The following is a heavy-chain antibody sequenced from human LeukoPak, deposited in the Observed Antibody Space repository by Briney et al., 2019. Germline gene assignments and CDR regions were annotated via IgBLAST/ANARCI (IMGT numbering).Heavy chain of an antibody. CDR2: IYYSGST. CDR1: GGSISSYY. Sequence: PSETLSLTCTVSGGSISSYYWSWIRQPPGKGLEWIGYIYYSGSTNYNPSLKSRVTISVDTSKNQFSLKLSSVTAADTAVYYCARSGYSDDAFDIWGQETMVTVSS. V-gene: IGHV4-59*01. D-gene: IGHD3-22*01. J-gene: IGHJ3*02. CDR3: ARSGYSDDAFDI.